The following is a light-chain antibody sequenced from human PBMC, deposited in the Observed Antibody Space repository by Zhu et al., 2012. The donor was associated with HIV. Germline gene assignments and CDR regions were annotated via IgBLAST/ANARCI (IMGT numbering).Light chain of an antibody. CDR2: SAS. Sequence: EIVLTQSPGTLSLSPGERATLSCRASQTVSRNYLAWYQQKPGQPPRLLIYSASRRVTGIPDRFSGSGSGTDFTLTISRLEPEDFAVYYCQHYVPSPMYTFGQGTKLAIK. V-gene: IGKV3-20*01. CDR3: QHYVPSPMYT. CDR1: QTVSRNY. J-gene: IGKJ2*01.